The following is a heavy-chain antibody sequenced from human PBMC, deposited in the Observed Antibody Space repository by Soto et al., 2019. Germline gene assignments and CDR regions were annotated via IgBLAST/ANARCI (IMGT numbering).Heavy chain of an antibody. V-gene: IGHV4-34*01. CDR1: GGSFSGYY. CDR3: ARGLPMAVDRSVFDY. CDR2: INHSGST. D-gene: IGHD6-19*01. Sequence: PSETLSLTCAVYGGSFSGYYCSWIRQPPGKGLEWIGEINHSGSTNCNPSLKSRVTISVDTSKNQFSLKLSSVTAADTAVYYCARGLPMAVDRSVFDYWGQGTLVTVSS. J-gene: IGHJ4*02.